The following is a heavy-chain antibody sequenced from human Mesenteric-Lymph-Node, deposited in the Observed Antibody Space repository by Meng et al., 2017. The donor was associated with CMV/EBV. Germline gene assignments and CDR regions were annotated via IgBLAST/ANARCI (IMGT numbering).Heavy chain of an antibody. Sequence: GGSLRLSCAASGFTVSSNYMSWVRQAPGKGLEWVSVIYSGGSTYYADSVKGRFTISRDNSKNTLYLQMNSLRADDTAVYFCAKTGDGFPFDYWGQGALVTVSS. D-gene: IGHD2-21*02. V-gene: IGHV3-53*01. CDR2: IYSGGST. CDR3: AKTGDGFPFDY. CDR1: GFTVSSNY. J-gene: IGHJ4*02.